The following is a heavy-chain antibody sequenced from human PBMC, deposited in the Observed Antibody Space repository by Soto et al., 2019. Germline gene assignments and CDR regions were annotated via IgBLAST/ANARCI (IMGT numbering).Heavy chain of an antibody. CDR3: ARQTSVYSSSSPDAYYYYGMDV. V-gene: IGHV5-51*01. D-gene: IGHD6-6*01. CDR1: GYSFTSYW. CDR2: IYPGDSDT. J-gene: IGHJ6*02. Sequence: PGESLKISCKGSGYSFTSYWIGWVRQMPGKGLEWMGLIYPGDSDTRYSPSFQGQVTISADKSISTAYLQWSSLKASDTAMYYCARQTSVYSSSSPDAYYYYGMDVWGQGTTVTVSS.